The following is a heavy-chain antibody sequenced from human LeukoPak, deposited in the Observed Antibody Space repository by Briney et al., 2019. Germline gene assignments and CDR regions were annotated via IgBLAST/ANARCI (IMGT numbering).Heavy chain of an antibody. V-gene: IGHV1-18*01. CDR1: GYTFTSYG. CDR3: ARTMVRGVIPNYYMDV. CDR2: ISAYNGNT. Sequence: ASVKVSCKASGYTFTSYGISWLRQAPGQGLEWMGWISAYNGNTNYAQKLQGRVTMTTDTSTSTAYMELRSLRSDDTAVYYCARTMVRGVIPNYYMDVWGKGTTVTVSS. J-gene: IGHJ6*03. D-gene: IGHD3-10*01.